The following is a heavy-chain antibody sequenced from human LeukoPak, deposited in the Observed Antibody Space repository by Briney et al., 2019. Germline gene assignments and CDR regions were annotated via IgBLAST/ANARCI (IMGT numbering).Heavy chain of an antibody. CDR1: GASVSAYY. J-gene: IGHJ5*02. CDR3: VQVRLAGLFDP. Sequence: SETLSLTCTVSGASVSAYYWTWIRQPPGKRLEWLGYIHYSGSTNYDPSLNSRVTMSLDASKNQFSLKLSSVSAADTAVYYCVQVRLAGLFDPWGQGTLVTVSS. D-gene: IGHD3-3*02. V-gene: IGHV4-59*02. CDR2: IHYSGST.